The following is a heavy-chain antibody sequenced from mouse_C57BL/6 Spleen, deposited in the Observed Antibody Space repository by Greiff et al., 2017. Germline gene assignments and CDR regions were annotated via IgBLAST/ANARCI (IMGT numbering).Heavy chain of an antibody. V-gene: IGHV1-82*01. Sequence: VQGVESGPELVKPGASVKISCKASGYAFSSSWMNWVKQRPGKGLEWIGRIYPGDGDTNYNGKFKGKATLTADKSSSTAYMQLSSLTSEDSAVYFCARNYGSSPYFDYWGQGTTLTVSS. J-gene: IGHJ2*01. CDR3: ARNYGSSPYFDY. D-gene: IGHD1-1*01. CDR2: IYPGDGDT. CDR1: GYAFSSSW.